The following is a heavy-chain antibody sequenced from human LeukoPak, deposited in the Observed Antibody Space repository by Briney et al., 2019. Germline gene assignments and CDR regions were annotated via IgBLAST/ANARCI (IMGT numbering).Heavy chain of an antibody. Sequence: GGSLRLSCAASGFSFGSYSMNWVRQAPGKGLEWVANIKQDGSEKYYVDSVKGRFTISRDNAKNSLYLQMNSLRAEDTAVYYCARAGAVLRFLEWLPFDYWGQGTLVTVSS. CDR3: ARAGAVLRFLEWLPFDY. V-gene: IGHV3-7*01. CDR1: GFSFGSYS. D-gene: IGHD3-3*01. CDR2: IKQDGSEK. J-gene: IGHJ4*02.